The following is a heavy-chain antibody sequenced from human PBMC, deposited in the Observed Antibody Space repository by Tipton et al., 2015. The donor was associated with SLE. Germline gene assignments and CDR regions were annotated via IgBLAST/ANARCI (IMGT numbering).Heavy chain of an antibody. CDR3: ARLGWLQPYHFDY. CDR2: IYYSGST. J-gene: IGHJ4*02. V-gene: IGHV4-59*08. CDR1: GGSISSYY. D-gene: IGHD5-24*01. Sequence: TLSLTCTVSGGSISSYYWSWIRQPPGKGLEWIGYIYYSGSTNYNPSLKSRVTISVDTSKNQFSLKLSSVTAADTAVYYCARLGWLQPYHFDYWGQGTLVTVSS.